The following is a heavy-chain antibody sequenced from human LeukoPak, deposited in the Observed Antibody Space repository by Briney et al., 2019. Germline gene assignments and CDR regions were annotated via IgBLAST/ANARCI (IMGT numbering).Heavy chain of an antibody. Sequence: GGSLRLSCAASGFTFSSYAMSWVRQAPGKGLEWVSAISGSGGSTYYADSVRGRFTISRDNSKNTLYLQMNSLRAEDTAVYYCAKDIAGMGATSDYWGQGTLVTVSS. CDR3: AKDIAGMGATSDY. D-gene: IGHD1-26*01. V-gene: IGHV3-23*01. CDR1: GFTFSSYA. CDR2: ISGSGGST. J-gene: IGHJ4*02.